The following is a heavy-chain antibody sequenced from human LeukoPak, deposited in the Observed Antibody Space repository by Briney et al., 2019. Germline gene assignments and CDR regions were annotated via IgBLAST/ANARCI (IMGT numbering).Heavy chain of an antibody. CDR2: INPSGGST. V-gene: IGHV1-46*01. Sequence: ASVKVSCKASGYTFTSYYMHWVRQAPGQGLEWMGIINPSGGSTSYAQKFQGRVTMTRDTSTSTVNMELSSLRSEDTAVYYCARDPRDGLGAFDIWGQGTMVTVSS. CDR3: ARDPRDGLGAFDI. J-gene: IGHJ3*02. CDR1: GYTFTSYY. D-gene: IGHD1-26*01.